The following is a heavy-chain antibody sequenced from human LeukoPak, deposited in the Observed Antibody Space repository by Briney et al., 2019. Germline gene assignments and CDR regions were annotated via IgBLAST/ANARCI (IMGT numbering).Heavy chain of an antibody. Sequence: GGSLRLSCAASGFTFSSYAMHWVRQAPGKGLEWVAVISYDGSNKYYADSVKGRFTISRDNSKNTLYLQMNSLRAEDTAVYYCARGEYLDYWGQGTLVTVSS. J-gene: IGHJ4*02. CDR1: GFTFSSYA. CDR3: ARGEYLDY. CDR2: ISYDGSNK. D-gene: IGHD2-2*02. V-gene: IGHV3-30-3*01.